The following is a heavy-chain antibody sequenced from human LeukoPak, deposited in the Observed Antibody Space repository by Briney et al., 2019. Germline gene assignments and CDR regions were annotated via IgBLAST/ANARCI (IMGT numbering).Heavy chain of an antibody. CDR3: TTDVNRFMVTASS. CDR2: IRSKTDGGAS. D-gene: IGHD2-21*02. CDR1: GFTFSKVW. J-gene: IGHJ5*02. Sequence: GGSLRLSCAASGFTFSKVWMTWIRQAPGKGLEWVGRIRSKTDGGASEYAAPVKGRFSISRDDSNNTLYLEMISLKAEDTAIYYCTTDVNRFMVTASSWGQGTLVTVSS. V-gene: IGHV3-15*01.